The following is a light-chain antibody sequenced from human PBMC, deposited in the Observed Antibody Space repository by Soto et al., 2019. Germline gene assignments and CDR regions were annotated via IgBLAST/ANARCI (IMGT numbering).Light chain of an antibody. V-gene: IGLV1-44*01. J-gene: IGLJ3*02. Sequence: QSVLTQAPSASGTPGQRVTISCSGTSSNIGSNTVNWYQQLPGTAPKLLIYNNDQRPSGVPDRFSGSKSGTSASLAIGGLQSEGEADYYCAAWDDSLNGWVFGGGTKLTVL. CDR2: NND. CDR3: AAWDDSLNGWV. CDR1: SSNIGSNT.